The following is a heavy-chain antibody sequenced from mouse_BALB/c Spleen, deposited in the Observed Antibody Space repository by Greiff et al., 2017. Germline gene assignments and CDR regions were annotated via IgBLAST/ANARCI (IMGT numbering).Heavy chain of an antibody. CDR1: GFNIKDYY. Sequence: EVQLQQSGAELARSGASVKLSCTASGFNIKDYYMHWVKQRPEQGLEWIGWIDPENGDTEYAPKFQGKATMTADTSSNTAYLQLSSLTSEDTAVYYCNAFTTRYFDYWGQGTTLTVSS. CDR2: IDPENGDT. D-gene: IGHD1-1*01. J-gene: IGHJ2*01. V-gene: IGHV14-4*02. CDR3: NAFTTRYFDY.